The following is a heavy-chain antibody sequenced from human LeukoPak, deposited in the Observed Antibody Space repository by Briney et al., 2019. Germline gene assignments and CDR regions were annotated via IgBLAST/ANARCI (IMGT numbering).Heavy chain of an antibody. CDR2: INPSGGIT. V-gene: IGHV1-46*01. J-gene: IGHJ6*03. Sequence: ASVKVSCKASGYTFTSYYMYWVRQAPGQRLEWMGIINPSGGITSYAQKFQGRVTMTRDTSTSTVYMELSSLRSEDTAVYYCARAIFGVVNYYYMDVWGKGTTVTVSS. D-gene: IGHD3-3*01. CDR1: GYTFTSYY. CDR3: ARAIFGVVNYYYMDV.